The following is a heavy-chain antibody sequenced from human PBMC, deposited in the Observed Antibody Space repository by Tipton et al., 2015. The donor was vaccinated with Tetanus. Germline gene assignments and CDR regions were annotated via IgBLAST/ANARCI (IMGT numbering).Heavy chain of an antibody. Sequence: VQLVQSGAEMKKPGASVKVSCTASGYTFTNYYIYWVRQAPGQGLEWMGWIDPNSGGTVYAQKFQGRVPMTRDTSISTAYMELRSLRSDDTAVYYCARDRGDYIYYGMDVWGPGTTVTVS. CDR3: ARDRGDYIYYGMDV. J-gene: IGHJ6*02. CDR2: IDPNSGGT. CDR1: GYTFTNYY. V-gene: IGHV1-2*02. D-gene: IGHD3-22*01.